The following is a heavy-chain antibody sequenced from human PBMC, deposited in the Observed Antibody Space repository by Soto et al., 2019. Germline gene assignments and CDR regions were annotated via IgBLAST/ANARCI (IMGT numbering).Heavy chain of an antibody. D-gene: IGHD3-9*01. CDR2: ISGSGGST. J-gene: IGHJ5*02. V-gene: IGHV3-23*01. Sequence: GGSLRLSCAASGFTFSSYAMSWVRQAPGKGLEWVSAISGSGGSTYYADSVKGRFTISRDNSKNTLYLQMNSLRAEDTAVYYCAKDQRYFDWLLNWFDPWGQGTLVTVSS. CDR1: GFTFSSYA. CDR3: AKDQRYFDWLLNWFDP.